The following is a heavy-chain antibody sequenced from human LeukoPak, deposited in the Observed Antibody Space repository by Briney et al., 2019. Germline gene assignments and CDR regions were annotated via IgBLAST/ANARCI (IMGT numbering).Heavy chain of an antibody. J-gene: IGHJ6*02. D-gene: IGHD2-2*01. Sequence: SETLSLTCTVSGGSISSYYWSWIRQPPGKGLEWIGYIYYSDSGSTNYNPSLKSRVTISVDTSKNQFSLKLSSVTAADTAVYYCARDIVVVPAAPTTAYYYGMDVWGQGTTVTVSS. CDR1: GGSISSYY. CDR2: IYYSDSGST. V-gene: IGHV4-59*01. CDR3: ARDIVVVPAAPTTAYYYGMDV.